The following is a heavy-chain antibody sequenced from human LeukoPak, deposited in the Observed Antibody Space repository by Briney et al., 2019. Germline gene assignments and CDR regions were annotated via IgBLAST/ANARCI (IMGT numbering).Heavy chain of an antibody. Sequence: GGSLGLSCAASGFTFNTNSMNWVRQAPGKGLEWVSYISGSSGTITYTDSVKGRFIISRDNAKNSLYLQMNSLRAEDTAVYYCARDINWAFDYWGQGTLVTVSS. CDR2: ISGSSGTI. CDR1: GFTFNTNS. V-gene: IGHV3-48*04. CDR3: ARDINWAFDY. D-gene: IGHD1-1*01. J-gene: IGHJ4*02.